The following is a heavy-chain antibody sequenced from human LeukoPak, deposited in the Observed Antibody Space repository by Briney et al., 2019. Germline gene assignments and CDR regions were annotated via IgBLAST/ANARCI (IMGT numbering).Heavy chain of an antibody. Sequence: SETLSLTCAVSGDSISSGGYSWSWIRQPPGKGLEWIGYIYHSGSTYYNPSLKSRVTILVDRSKNQFSLKLSSVTAADTAVYYCARESRYCSGGSCYSGMDVRGQGTTVTVSS. CDR3: ARESRYCSGGSCYSGMDV. CDR1: GDSISSGGYS. CDR2: IYHSGST. D-gene: IGHD2-15*01. J-gene: IGHJ6*02. V-gene: IGHV4-30-2*01.